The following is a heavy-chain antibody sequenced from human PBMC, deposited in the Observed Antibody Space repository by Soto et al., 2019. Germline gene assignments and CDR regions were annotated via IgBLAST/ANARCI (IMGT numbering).Heavy chain of an antibody. Sequence: QLQLQESGPGLVKPSETLSLTCTVSGGSISSSSYYWGWIRQPPGKGLEWIGSIYYSGSTYYNPSLKIRVPISVGTSKNQFSLKLSSVTAADTAGYYCARHTPAISISDHWGQGTLVTVSS. CDR2: IYYSGST. CDR1: GGSISSSSYY. J-gene: IGHJ4*02. CDR3: ARHTPAISISDH. V-gene: IGHV4-39*01. D-gene: IGHD2-15*01.